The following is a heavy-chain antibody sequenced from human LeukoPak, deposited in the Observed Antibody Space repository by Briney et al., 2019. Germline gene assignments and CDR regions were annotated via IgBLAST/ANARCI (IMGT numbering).Heavy chain of an antibody. Sequence: PGRSLRLSCAASGFTFSIYGMHWVRQAPGKGLEWEAVIWYDGSNKYYADSVKGRFTISRDNSKNTLYLEMNSLRAEDTAVYYCARDRYYYDSSGYYYDYWGQGTLVTVSS. CDR3: ARDRYYYDSSGYYYDY. V-gene: IGHV3-33*01. J-gene: IGHJ4*02. D-gene: IGHD3-22*01. CDR1: GFTFSIYG. CDR2: IWYDGSNK.